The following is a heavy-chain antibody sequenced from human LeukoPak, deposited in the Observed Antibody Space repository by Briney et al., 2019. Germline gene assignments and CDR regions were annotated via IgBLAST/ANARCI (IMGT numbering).Heavy chain of an antibody. CDR3: AAGRPPLVVANY. D-gene: IGHD3-22*01. J-gene: IGHJ4*02. CDR2: IVVGSGNT. CDR1: GFTFTSSA. V-gene: IGHV1-58*01. Sequence: ASAKVSCKASGFTFTSSAVQWVRQARGQRLEWIGWIVVGSGNTNYAQKFQERVTITRDMSTSTAYMELSSLRSEDTAVYYCAAGRPPLVVANYWGQGTLVTVSS.